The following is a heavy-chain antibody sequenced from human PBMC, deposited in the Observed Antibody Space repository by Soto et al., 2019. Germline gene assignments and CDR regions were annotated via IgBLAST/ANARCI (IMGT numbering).Heavy chain of an antibody. CDR3: ARDHYSSSWYGINWFDP. CDR2: ISSSSSTI. D-gene: IGHD6-13*01. J-gene: IGHJ5*02. V-gene: IGHV3-48*02. Sequence: EVQLVESGGGLVQPGGSLRLSCAASGFTFSSYSMNWVRQAPGKGLEWVSYISSSSSTIYYADSVKGRFTISRDNAKNSLYLQMNSLRDEDTAVYYCARDHYSSSWYGINWFDPWGQGTLVTVSS. CDR1: GFTFSSYS.